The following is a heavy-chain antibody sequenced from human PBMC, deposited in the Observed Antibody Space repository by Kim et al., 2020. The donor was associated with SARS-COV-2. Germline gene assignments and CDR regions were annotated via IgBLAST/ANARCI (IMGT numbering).Heavy chain of an antibody. Sequence: GGSLRLSCTASGFTFGDYAMSWVRQAPGKGLEWVGFIRSKAYGGTTEYAASVKGRFTISRDDSKSIAYLQMNSLKTEDTAVYYCRGVVPAATLNYYGMDVWGQGTTVTVSS. CDR2: IRSKAYGGTT. CDR1: GFTFGDYA. V-gene: IGHV3-49*04. CDR3: RGVVPAATLNYYGMDV. D-gene: IGHD2-2*01. J-gene: IGHJ6*02.